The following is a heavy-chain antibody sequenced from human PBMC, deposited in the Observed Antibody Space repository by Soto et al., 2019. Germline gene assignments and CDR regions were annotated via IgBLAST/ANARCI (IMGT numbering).Heavy chain of an antibody. CDR2: IIPMVRMA. V-gene: IGHV1-69*02. CDR1: GDTFSFYT. D-gene: IGHD3-10*01. J-gene: IGHJ4*02. CDR3: ATNYGSGSAPFDY. Sequence: QVQLVQSGAELKKPGSSVKVSCTASGDTFSFYTMNSLRQDPGQGHAWMGRIIPMVRMANYAQKLQGRVTIIADKSTSTSYIELSSLSSENTAVYYCATNYGSGSAPFDYWGQGTLVTVS.